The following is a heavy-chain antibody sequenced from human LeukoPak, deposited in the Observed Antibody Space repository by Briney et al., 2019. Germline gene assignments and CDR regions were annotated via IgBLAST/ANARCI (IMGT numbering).Heavy chain of an antibody. CDR1: GFTFSSYG. Sequence: GGTLRLSCAASGFTFSSYGMSWVRQAPGKGLEWVSTISGSGGRTYYADSVKGRFTISRDNSKNTLYLQMDSLRAEDTAIYYCAKVGMVRGVTRISLRYSYYYMDVWGKGTTVTISS. CDR3: AKVGMVRGVTRISLRYSYYYMDV. D-gene: IGHD3-10*01. J-gene: IGHJ6*03. V-gene: IGHV3-23*01. CDR2: ISGSGGRT.